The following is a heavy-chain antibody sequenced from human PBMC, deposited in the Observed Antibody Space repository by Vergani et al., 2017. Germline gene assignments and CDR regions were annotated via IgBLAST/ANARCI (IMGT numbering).Heavy chain of an antibody. CDR3: ARPIYYYYYMDV. D-gene: IGHD3-9*01. V-gene: IGHV4-39*01. CDR1: GRPISSSTYY. Sequence: QLQLQESGPGLVKPSETLSLTCTVSGRPISSSTYYWGWIRQPPGKGLEWLGSVYYSRRTCHNPSLKSRVTISVDTSKNQFSLKLNSVTAADTAVYYCARPIYYYYYMDVWGNGTTVTVSS. J-gene: IGHJ6*03. CDR2: VYYSRRT.